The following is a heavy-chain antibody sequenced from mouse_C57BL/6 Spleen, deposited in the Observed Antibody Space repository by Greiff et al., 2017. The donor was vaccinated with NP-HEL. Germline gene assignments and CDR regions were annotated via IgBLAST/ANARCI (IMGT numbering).Heavy chain of an antibody. CDR3: ARERNYGSSYADWYFDV. CDR2: ISSGSSTI. D-gene: IGHD1-1*01. Sequence: EVQLVESGGGLVKPGGSLKLSCAASGFTFSDYGMHWVRQAPEKGLEWVAYISSGSSTIYYADTVKGRFTISRDNAKNTLFLQMTSLRSEDTAMYYCARERNYGSSYADWYFDVWGTGTTVTVSS. CDR1: GFTFSDYG. J-gene: IGHJ1*03. V-gene: IGHV5-17*01.